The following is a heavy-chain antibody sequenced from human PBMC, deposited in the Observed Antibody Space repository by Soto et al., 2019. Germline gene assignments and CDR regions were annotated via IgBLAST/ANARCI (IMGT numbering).Heavy chain of an antibody. Sequence: QVQLQQWGAGPLRPLETLSLTCGVSGGSFSGYYWAWIRQSPGKGLEWIGEINDRGSINYNPSLKSRVSISDDTSKNHYSLNLRSLTAADTAVYYCARESHDILTGPPWVWYFDLWGRGTLVTVSS. CDR3: ARESHDILTGPPWVWYFDL. V-gene: IGHV4-34*01. J-gene: IGHJ2*01. CDR2: INDRGSI. CDR1: GGSFSGYY. D-gene: IGHD3-9*01.